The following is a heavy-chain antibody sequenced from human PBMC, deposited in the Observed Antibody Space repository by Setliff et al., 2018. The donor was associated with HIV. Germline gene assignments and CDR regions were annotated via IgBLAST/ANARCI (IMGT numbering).Heavy chain of an antibody. Sequence: GASVKVSCKASGGTFSSYAISWVRQAPGQRLEWMGCISAGKGEATYSQESQGRVTFTRDTSATTAYMELSSLISEDTAVYYCARGVGSSWFENWGQGTLVTVSS. V-gene: IGHV1-3*03. J-gene: IGHJ5*02. CDR1: GGTFSSYA. D-gene: IGHD6-13*01. CDR2: ISAGKGEA. CDR3: ARGVGSSWFEN.